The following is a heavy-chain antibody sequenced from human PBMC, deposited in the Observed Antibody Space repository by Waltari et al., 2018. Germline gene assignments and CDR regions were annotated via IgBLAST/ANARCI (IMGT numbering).Heavy chain of an antibody. D-gene: IGHD3-22*01. Sequence: EEHLLESGGGLAQPGGSLSLPCAASGFNFISYAMSWVRQAPGKGLEWVSGIRDSGVITKYADSVKGRFTVSRDNSKNTVFLHLNSLRAEDTAIYYCARHLYSIDYLELAKWGQGTLVTVSS. CDR2: IRDSGVIT. V-gene: IGHV3-23*01. CDR1: GFNFISYA. CDR3: ARHLYSIDYLELAK. J-gene: IGHJ4*02.